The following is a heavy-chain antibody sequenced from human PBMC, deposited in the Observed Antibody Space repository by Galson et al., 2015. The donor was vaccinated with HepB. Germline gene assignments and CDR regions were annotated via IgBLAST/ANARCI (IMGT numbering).Heavy chain of an antibody. CDR3: AKVPPHDYDESY. V-gene: IGHV3-23*01. D-gene: IGHD4-17*01. Sequence: FTFSSNAMTWVRQGPGKGLEGVSGIRGRGGGTYYADSVKGRFTISRDNSKNTLYLQMNSLRAEDTAVYYCAKVPPHDYDESYWGQGTLVTVSS. CDR2: IRGRGGGT. CDR1: FTFSSNA. J-gene: IGHJ4*02.